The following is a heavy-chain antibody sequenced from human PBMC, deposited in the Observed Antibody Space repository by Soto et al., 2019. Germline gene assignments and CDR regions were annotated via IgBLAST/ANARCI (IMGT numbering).Heavy chain of an antibody. CDR1: GLTFSVYT. V-gene: IGHV3-48*02. CDR2: ITGSSDRI. CDR3: TTSTGHLNH. J-gene: IGHJ4*02. Sequence: EVQRVDSGGGWVQPGGSLRLSCAASGLTFSVYTMNWVRQAPGKGLDWVSYITGSSDRILFADSVKGRFTVSRDNAKNSLYLQMNSLRDEDTGVYYCTTSTGHLNHWGQGTLVSVSS. D-gene: IGHD2-8*02.